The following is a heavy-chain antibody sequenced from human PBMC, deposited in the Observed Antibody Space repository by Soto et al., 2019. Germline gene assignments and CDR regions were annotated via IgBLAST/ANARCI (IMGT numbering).Heavy chain of an antibody. V-gene: IGHV3-74*01. Sequence: EVQLVESGGGLVQPGGSLRLSCEASGFTFNTLWMHWVRQAPGKGLVWVSRINSDGSSTNYAVSVKGRVTISRDNAKNTLYLQLTSLRPEDTAVYYCARDFEYWDQGTLVTVSS. CDR2: INSDGSST. CDR1: GFTFNTLW. CDR3: ARDFEY. J-gene: IGHJ4*02.